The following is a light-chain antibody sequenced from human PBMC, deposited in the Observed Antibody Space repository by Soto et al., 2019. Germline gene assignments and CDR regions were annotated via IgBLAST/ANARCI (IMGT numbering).Light chain of an antibody. Sequence: EIVLTQTPATLSLSPGERATLSCRASQSVGSFLAWYQQKPGQAPRLLIYDASNRATGIPARFSASGSGTDFTLTISSLESEDFAVYYCQQRTNWPLTFVGGTKVEIK. CDR3: QQRTNWPLT. V-gene: IGKV3-11*01. CDR1: QSVGSF. CDR2: DAS. J-gene: IGKJ4*01.